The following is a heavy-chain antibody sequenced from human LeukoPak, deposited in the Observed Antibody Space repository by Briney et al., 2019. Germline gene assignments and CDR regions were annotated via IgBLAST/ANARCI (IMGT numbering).Heavy chain of an antibody. CDR1: GFTFSSYE. D-gene: IGHD6-13*01. J-gene: IGHJ4*02. CDR3: ARGSLAAAGTWGFH. Sequence: PGGSLRLSCAASGFTFSSYEMNWVRQAPGKGLGWVSYISSSGSTIYYADSVKGRFTISRDNSKNTLYLQMNSLRAEDTAVYYCARGSLAAAGTWGFHWGQGTLVTVSS. CDR2: ISSSGSTI. V-gene: IGHV3-48*03.